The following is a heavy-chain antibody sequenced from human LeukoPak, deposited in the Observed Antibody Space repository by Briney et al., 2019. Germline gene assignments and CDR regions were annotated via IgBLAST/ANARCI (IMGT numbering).Heavy chain of an antibody. CDR1: GYTLTELS. Sequence: GASVKVSCKVSGYTLTELSMHWVRQAPGKGLEWMGGFDPEDGETIYAQKFQGRVTMTEDTSTDTAYMELSRLRSDDTAVYYCARENYDILTGYYPEIGFYYWGQGTLVTVSS. J-gene: IGHJ4*02. CDR3: ARENYDILTGYYPEIGFYY. CDR2: FDPEDGET. D-gene: IGHD3-9*01. V-gene: IGHV1-24*01.